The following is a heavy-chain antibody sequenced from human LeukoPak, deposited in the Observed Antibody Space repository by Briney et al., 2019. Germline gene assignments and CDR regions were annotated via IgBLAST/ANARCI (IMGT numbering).Heavy chain of an antibody. CDR2: IYYTGSTNY. D-gene: IGHD5-24*01. Sequence: PSETLSLTCTVSGASIRSYYWSWIRQPPGKGLECIGYIYYTGSTNYNYNPSLKSRVTISVDTSKNQFSLKLSSVTAAVTAVYYCARHGPRRDGYNYDYWGPATLVTVSS. J-gene: IGHJ4*02. CDR1: GASIRSYY. V-gene: IGHV4-59*08. CDR3: ARHGPRRDGYNYDY.